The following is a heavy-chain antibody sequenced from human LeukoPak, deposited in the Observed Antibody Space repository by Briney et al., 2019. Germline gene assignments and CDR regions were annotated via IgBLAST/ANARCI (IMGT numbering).Heavy chain of an antibody. CDR2: ISSSSSYV. J-gene: IGHJ4*02. Sequence: PGGSLRLSCAASGFTFSDYSMNWVRQAPGKGLEWVSSISSSSSYVKYAESVRGRFTISRDNAKNSLYLHMSSLRAEDTAVYYCARLAGAGSSGFDYWGQGTLVTVSS. CDR3: ARLAGAGSSGFDY. CDR1: GFTFSDYS. D-gene: IGHD1-26*01. V-gene: IGHV3-21*01.